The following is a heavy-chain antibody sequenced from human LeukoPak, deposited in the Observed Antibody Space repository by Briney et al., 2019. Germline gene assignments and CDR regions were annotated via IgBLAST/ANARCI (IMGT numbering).Heavy chain of an antibody. Sequence: GESLKISCKGSGYSFTSYWIGRVRQMPGKGLEWMGIIYPGDSDTRYSPSFQGQVTISADKSISTAYLQWSSLKASDTAMYYCARRGSGWLPYNWFDPWGQGTLVTVSS. CDR1: GYSFTSYW. J-gene: IGHJ5*02. V-gene: IGHV5-51*01. D-gene: IGHD6-19*01. CDR2: IYPGDSDT. CDR3: ARRGSGWLPYNWFDP.